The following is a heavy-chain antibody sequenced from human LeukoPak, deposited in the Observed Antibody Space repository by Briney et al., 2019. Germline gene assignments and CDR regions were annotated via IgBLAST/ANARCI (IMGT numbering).Heavy chain of an antibody. V-gene: IGHV3-11*01. CDR3: VRGVETTLSLDL. J-gene: IGHJ5*02. CDR1: GFSISDYY. CDR2: ISHTGASE. Sequence: GGSLRLSCEASGFSISDYYMSWIRQAPGKGLEWVAYISHTGASEFHADPAKGRFAISRDNAQNSVYLQMNSLRVGDTAVYFCVRGVETTLSLDLWGQGSLVTVSS. D-gene: IGHD3-16*02.